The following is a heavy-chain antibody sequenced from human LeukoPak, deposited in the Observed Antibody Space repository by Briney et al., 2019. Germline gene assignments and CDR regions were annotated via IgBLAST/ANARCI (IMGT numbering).Heavy chain of an antibody. V-gene: IGHV4-38-2*02. D-gene: IGHD6-6*01. Sequence: PSETLSLTCTVSGYSISSGYYWGWIRKPPGKGLEWIGSMYHSRSTYYNPSLKSRVTISVDTSKNQFSLKLSSVTAADTAVYYCAREFELVPDYWGQGTLVTVSS. J-gene: IGHJ4*02. CDR1: GYSISSGYY. CDR2: MYHSRST. CDR3: AREFELVPDY.